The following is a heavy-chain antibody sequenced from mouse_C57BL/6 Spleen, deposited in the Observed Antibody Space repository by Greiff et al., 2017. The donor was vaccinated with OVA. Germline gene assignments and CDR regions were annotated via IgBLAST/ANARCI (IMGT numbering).Heavy chain of an antibody. Sequence: QVQLQQPGAELVKPGASVTLSCKASGYTFTSYWMHWVKQRPGRGLEWIGRIDPNSGGTKYNEKFKSKATLTVAKPSSTAYMQLSSLTSEDSAVYYCARDHYGSSRGYFDVWGTGTTVTVSS. V-gene: IGHV1-72*01. J-gene: IGHJ1*03. CDR3: ARDHYGSSRGYFDV. CDR2: IDPNSGGT. D-gene: IGHD1-1*01. CDR1: GYTFTSYW.